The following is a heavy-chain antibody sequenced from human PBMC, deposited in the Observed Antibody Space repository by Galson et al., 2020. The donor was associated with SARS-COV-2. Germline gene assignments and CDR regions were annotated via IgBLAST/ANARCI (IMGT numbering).Heavy chain of an antibody. V-gene: IGHV3-72*01. J-gene: IGHJ4*02. CDR2: ARNKANRYTT. Sequence: GESLKISCAASGFTFSDHYMEWVRQAPGKGLEWVGRARNKANRYTTEYAASVKGRFTISRDDSKNSLYLQMNSLKTEDTAVYYCARSLYYYGSGTYDYWGQGTLVTVSS. CDR3: ARSLYYYGSGTYDY. D-gene: IGHD3-10*01. CDR1: GFTFSDHY.